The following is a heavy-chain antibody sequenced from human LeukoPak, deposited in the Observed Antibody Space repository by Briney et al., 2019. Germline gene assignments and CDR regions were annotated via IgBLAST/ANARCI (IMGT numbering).Heavy chain of an antibody. J-gene: IGHJ4*02. Sequence: PGGSLRLSCAASGFTLSSYAMSWVRQAPGKGLEWVSAISDTGNTYHADSVKGRFTISRDSSKNTLFLQMNRLRPEDAAVYYCAKDGSYRSYFDYWGQGTLVTVSS. CDR3: AKDGSYRSYFDY. CDR1: GFTLSSYA. D-gene: IGHD1-26*01. V-gene: IGHV3-23*01. CDR2: ISDTGNT.